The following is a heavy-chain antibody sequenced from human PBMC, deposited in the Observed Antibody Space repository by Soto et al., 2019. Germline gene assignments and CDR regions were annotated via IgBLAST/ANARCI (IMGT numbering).Heavy chain of an antibody. CDR1: GFTFSSYW. D-gene: IGHD3-10*01. Sequence: PGGSLRLSCAASGFTFSSYWMHWVRQAPGKGLVWVSRINSDGSSTSYADSVKGRFTISRDNAKNTLYLQMNSLRAEDTAVYYCARGPVDYGSGSYYKPTLTSGYWGQGTLVTVSS. CDR2: INSDGSST. J-gene: IGHJ4*02. CDR3: ARGPVDYGSGSYYKPTLTSGY. V-gene: IGHV3-74*01.